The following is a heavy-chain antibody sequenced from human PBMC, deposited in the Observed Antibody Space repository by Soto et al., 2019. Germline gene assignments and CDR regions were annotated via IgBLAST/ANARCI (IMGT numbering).Heavy chain of an antibody. CDR3: AREDFGSCSSTTCLNWFDP. Sequence: QVLLQESGPGLVKPSETLSLTCSVSGASITSYYWSWIRQPPGKGLEWIGYIYHSGSPSYNPSLKSRVTISVDTSKNQLSLRLVSVTAAGTALYFCAREDFGSCSSTTCLNWFDPWGQGTLVTVSS. CDR1: GASITSYY. V-gene: IGHV4-59*01. CDR2: IYHSGSP. D-gene: IGHD2-2*01. J-gene: IGHJ5*02.